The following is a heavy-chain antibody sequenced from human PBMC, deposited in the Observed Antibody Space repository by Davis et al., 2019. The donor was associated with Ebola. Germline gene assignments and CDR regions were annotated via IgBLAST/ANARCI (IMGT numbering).Heavy chain of an antibody. J-gene: IGHJ3*02. Sequence: ASVKVSCKASGYTFSYYYMHWVRQAPGQRLEWMGRINPKSGDTYYSQRFQGRVTMTRDTSISTAYMDLVRLTSDDTAVYYCSIGYCSGGTCQGAFDIWGQGAMVTVSS. CDR2: INPKSGDT. D-gene: IGHD2-15*01. CDR1: GYTFSYYY. V-gene: IGHV1-2*06. CDR3: SIGYCSGGTCQGAFDI.